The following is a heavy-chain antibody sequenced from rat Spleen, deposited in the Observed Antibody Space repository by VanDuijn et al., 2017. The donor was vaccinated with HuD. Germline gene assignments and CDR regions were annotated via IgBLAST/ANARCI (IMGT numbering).Heavy chain of an antibody. V-gene: IGHV5-31*01. CDR3: ARHASTVAPYFDY. CDR1: GFTFNNYW. CDR2: ITNTGGST. J-gene: IGHJ2*01. D-gene: IGHD1-8*01. Sequence: EVQLVESGGGLVQPGRSLKLSCVASGFTFNNYWMTWIRQAPGKGLEWIASITNTGGSTFYSDSVKGRFTISRDNAKSTLYLQMNSLRSEDTASYYCARHASTVAPYFDYWGQGVMVTVSS.